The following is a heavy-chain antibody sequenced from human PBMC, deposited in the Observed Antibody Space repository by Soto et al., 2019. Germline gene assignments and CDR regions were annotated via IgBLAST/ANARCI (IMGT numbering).Heavy chain of an antibody. CDR2: IYYSGST. V-gene: IGHV4-59*08. J-gene: IGHJ4*02. CDR3: ARHGLDIVVVPAAVDY. D-gene: IGHD2-2*01. CDR1: GGSISRYC. Sequence: ETLSLTCTEAGGSISRYCWSCIRQPPGKGLEWIGYIYYSGSTNYNPSLKSRVTISVDTSKNQFSLKLSSVTAADTAVYYCARHGLDIVVVPAAVDYWGQGTLVTVSS.